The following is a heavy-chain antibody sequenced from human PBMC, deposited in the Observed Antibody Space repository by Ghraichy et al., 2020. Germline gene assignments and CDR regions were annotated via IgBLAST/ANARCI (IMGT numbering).Heavy chain of an antibody. CDR2: IRGSGGNT. D-gene: IGHD3-3*01. CDR1: GFAFGTFG. Sequence: LSLTCAASGFAFGTFGMSWVRQAPGQGLEWVSGIRGSGGNTYYAVSVKGRFTIPRDTSRNTLYLEMNSLRAEDTAIYYCARGIYDLDNWGQGTLVTVSS. V-gene: IGHV3-23*01. CDR3: ARGIYDLDN. J-gene: IGHJ4*02.